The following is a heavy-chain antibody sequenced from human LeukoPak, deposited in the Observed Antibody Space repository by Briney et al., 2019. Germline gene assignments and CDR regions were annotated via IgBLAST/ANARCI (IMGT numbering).Heavy chain of an antibody. D-gene: IGHD5-12*01. CDR3: AKDMQTWPRFPDY. Sequence: GGSLRLSCAASGFTFSSYAMSWVRQAPGKGLEWVSAISGSGGSTYYAASVKGRFTSSRDNPKNTLYLQMNGLRVEDTAVYYCAKDMQTWPRFPDYWGQGTLVTVSS. CDR2: ISGSGGST. V-gene: IGHV3-23*01. CDR1: GFTFSSYA. J-gene: IGHJ4*02.